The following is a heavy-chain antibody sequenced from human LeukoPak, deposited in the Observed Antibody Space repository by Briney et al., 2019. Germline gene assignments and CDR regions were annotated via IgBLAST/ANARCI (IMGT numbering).Heavy chain of an antibody. CDR3: AKVRREDYVSGCYRGFDY. J-gene: IGHJ4*02. CDR1: GFRFSSFA. Sequence: GRSLRLSCVASGFRFSSFAMHWVRQAPGKGLEWVAFISFDGSNKYYADSVKGRFTISRDNSRNTLYLQINSLGPEDTAMYFCAKVRREDYVSGCYRGFDYWGQGTLVTVSS. CDR2: ISFDGSNK. D-gene: IGHD3-16*02. V-gene: IGHV3-30*18.